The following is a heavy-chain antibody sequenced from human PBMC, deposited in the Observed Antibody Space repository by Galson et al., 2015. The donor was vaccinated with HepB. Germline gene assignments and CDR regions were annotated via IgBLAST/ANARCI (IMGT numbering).Heavy chain of an antibody. V-gene: IGHV3-23*01. J-gene: IGHJ3*02. CDR3: ARGPTYYDILTGYSGDAFEI. D-gene: IGHD3-9*01. CDR1: GFTFSSYA. Sequence: SLRLSCAASGFTFSSYAMNWVRQAPGKGLEWVSALSGSGSSTYSADSVKGRFTISRDNSKNTLYLQMNSLRAEDTAVYYCARGPTYYDILTGYSGDAFEIWGQGTKVTVSS. CDR2: LSGSGSST.